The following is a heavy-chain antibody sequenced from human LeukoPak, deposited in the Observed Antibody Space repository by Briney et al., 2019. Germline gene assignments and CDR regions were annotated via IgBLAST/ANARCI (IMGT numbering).Heavy chain of an antibody. V-gene: IGHV3-21*04. CDR3: ARDLEVRGGAAAGRPYYYYYAMDV. CDR2: ISSSSSHI. D-gene: IGHD6-13*01. CDR1: GFTFSSYS. J-gene: IGHJ6*02. Sequence: GGSLRLSCAASGFTFSSYSMNWVRQAPGKGLEWVSSISSSSSHIHSADSVKGRFTISRDNSKNTMYLQMNSLRAEDTAVYYCARDLEVRGGAAAGRPYYYYYAMDVWGQGTTVTVSS.